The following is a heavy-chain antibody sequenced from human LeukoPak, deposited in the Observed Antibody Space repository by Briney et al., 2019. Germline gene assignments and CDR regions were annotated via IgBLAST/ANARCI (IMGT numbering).Heavy chain of an antibody. CDR2: ISSSSSTI. Sequence: GGSLRLSCAASGFTFSSYAMNWVRQAPGKGLEWVSYISSSSSTIYYADSVKGRFTISRDNAKNSLYLQMNSLRAEDTAVYYCARAIAVVAFDIWGQGTMVTVSS. V-gene: IGHV3-48*04. CDR3: ARAIAVVAFDI. D-gene: IGHD6-19*01. CDR1: GFTFSSYA. J-gene: IGHJ3*02.